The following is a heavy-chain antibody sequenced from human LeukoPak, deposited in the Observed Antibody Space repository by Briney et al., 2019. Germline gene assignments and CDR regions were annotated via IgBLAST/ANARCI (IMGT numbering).Heavy chain of an antibody. CDR1: GFTFSSYS. CDR3: ARTKEMATISYFDS. V-gene: IGHV3-21*01. Sequence: GGSLRLSCAASGFTFSSYSMNWVRQAPGKGLEWVSSISSSSSYIYYADSVKGRFTISRDNAKDSLYLQMNSLRAEDTAVYYCARTKEMATISYFDSWGQGTLVTVSS. J-gene: IGHJ4*02. CDR2: ISSSSSYI. D-gene: IGHD5-24*01.